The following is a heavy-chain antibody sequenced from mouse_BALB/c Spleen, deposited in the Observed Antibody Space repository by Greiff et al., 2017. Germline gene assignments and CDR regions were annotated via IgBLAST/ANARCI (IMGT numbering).Heavy chain of an antibody. CDR2: ISSGGST. J-gene: IGHJ2*01. V-gene: IGHV5-6-5*01. D-gene: IGHD1-2*01. CDR1: GFTFSSYA. CDR3: ARGRDYGLYYFDY. Sequence: EVKLMESGGGLVKPGGSLKLSCAASGFTFSSYAMSWVRQTPEKRLEWVASISSGGSTYYPDSVKGRFTISRDNARNIPYLQMSSLRSEDTAMYYCARGRDYGLYYFDYWGQGTTLTVSS.